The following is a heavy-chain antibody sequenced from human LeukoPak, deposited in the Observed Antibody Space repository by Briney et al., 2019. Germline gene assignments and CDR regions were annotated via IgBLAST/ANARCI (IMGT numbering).Heavy chain of an antibody. CDR1: GASISSYY. CDR2: IYYSGST. V-gene: IGHV4-59*01. CDR3: ARVRWLQTPPDY. J-gene: IGHJ4*02. Sequence: SETLSLTCTVSGASISSYYWSWIRQPPGKGLEWIGYIYYSGSTYYNPSLKSRVTISVDTSKNQFSLKLSSVTAADTAVYYCARVRWLQTPPDYWGQGTLVTVSS. D-gene: IGHD5-24*01.